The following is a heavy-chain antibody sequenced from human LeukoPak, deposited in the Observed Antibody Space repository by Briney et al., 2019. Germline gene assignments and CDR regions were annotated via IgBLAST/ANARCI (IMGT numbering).Heavy chain of an antibody. V-gene: IGHV3-30*18. CDR3: AKDRGGIVGDTYFDY. J-gene: IGHJ4*02. D-gene: IGHD1-26*01. CDR1: GFTFSSYG. CDR2: ISYDGSNK. Sequence: GRSLRLSCAASGFTFSSYGMHWVRQAPGKGLEWVAVISYDGSNKYYADSVKGRFTISRDNSKNSLYLQMNSLRAEDTAVYYWAKDRGGIVGDTYFDYWGQGTLVTVSS.